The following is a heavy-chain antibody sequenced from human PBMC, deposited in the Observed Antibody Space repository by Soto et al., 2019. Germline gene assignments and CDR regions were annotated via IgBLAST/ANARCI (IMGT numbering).Heavy chain of an antibody. Sequence: SETLSLTCTVSGDSISAYSWSWVRQPPGKGLEWVGYIYHSGRTSYNPPLESRLSISLDTSESQFSLRLTSVTAADTAVYYCARGPLFDSWGQGTLVTVSS. J-gene: IGHJ4*02. CDR3: ARGPLFDS. V-gene: IGHV4-59*06. CDR2: IYHSGRT. CDR1: GDSISAYS.